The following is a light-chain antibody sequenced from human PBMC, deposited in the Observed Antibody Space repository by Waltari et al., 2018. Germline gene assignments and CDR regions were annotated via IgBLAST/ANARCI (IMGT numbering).Light chain of an antibody. CDR2: AAS. Sequence: DVQMTQSPSFLSAAVGDRVTITCRTSQSISIYLNWYQQRPGKAPKFLIYAASSLQSGVPSRFSVSGSGTDFTLTISSLQPEDFATYYCQQGYSIPVTFGQGTKLEI. CDR3: QQGYSIPVT. V-gene: IGKV1-39*01. J-gene: IGKJ2*01. CDR1: QSISIY.